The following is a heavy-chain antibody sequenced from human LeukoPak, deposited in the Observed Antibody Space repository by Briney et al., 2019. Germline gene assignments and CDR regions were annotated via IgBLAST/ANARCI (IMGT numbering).Heavy chain of an antibody. CDR1: GVSISTFS. CDR2: ISDSGTT. J-gene: IGHJ4*02. D-gene: IGHD1-26*01. V-gene: IGHV4-59*01. Sequence: SETLSLTCTVSGVSISTFSWSWIRQPPGKGLEWIAHISDSGTTNYSPSLKSRVIISLDTSKNQVSLNLSSVTAADTAVYHCARRLWYSGSSGYYFDYWGQGALVTVSS. CDR3: ARRLWYSGSSGYYFDY.